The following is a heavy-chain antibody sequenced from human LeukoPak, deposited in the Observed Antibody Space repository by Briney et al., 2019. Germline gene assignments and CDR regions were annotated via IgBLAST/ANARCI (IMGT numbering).Heavy chain of an antibody. CDR2: ISSSSSYI. D-gene: IGHD3-10*01. CDR3: ARVGGSGSYYKWDY. J-gene: IGHJ4*02. CDR1: GFTFSNYG. V-gene: IGHV3-21*01. Sequence: GGSLRLSCAASGFTFSNYGMHWVRQAPGKGLEWVSSISSSSSYIYYADSVKGRFTISRDNAKNSLYLQMNSLRAEDTAVYYCARVGGSGSYYKWDYWGQGTLVTVSS.